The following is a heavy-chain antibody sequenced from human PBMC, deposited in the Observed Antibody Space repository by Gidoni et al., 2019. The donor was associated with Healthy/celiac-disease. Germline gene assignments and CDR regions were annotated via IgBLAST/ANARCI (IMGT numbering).Heavy chain of an antibody. J-gene: IGHJ5*02. CDR1: GFTVSSNY. D-gene: IGHD4-17*01. CDR2: IYSGGST. Sequence: EVQLVESGGGLVQPGGSLRLSCAAPGFTVSSNYMSWVRQAPGKGLEWVSVIYSGGSTYYADSVKGRFTISRDNSKNTLYLQMNSLRAEDTAVYYCARWTTVVTPGWFDPWGQGTLVTVSS. CDR3: ARWTTVVTPGWFDP. V-gene: IGHV3-66*01.